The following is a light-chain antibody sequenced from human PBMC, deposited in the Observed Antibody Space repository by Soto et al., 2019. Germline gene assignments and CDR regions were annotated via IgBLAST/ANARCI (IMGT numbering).Light chain of an antibody. CDR3: SSFTGFSTV. CDR1: SSDIGASNF. J-gene: IGLJ1*01. Sequence: QSVLTQPPSALGSPGQSVTISCTGTSSDIGASNFVSWYQQHPGKAPKLVIYEVTKRPSGVPDRFSGSKFGNTASLTVSGLQTEDEADYYCSSFTGFSTVFGSGTKVTVL. V-gene: IGLV2-8*01. CDR2: EVT.